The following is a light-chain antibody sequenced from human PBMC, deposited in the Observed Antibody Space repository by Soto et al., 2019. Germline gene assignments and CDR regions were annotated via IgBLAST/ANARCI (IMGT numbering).Light chain of an antibody. V-gene: IGLV2-14*01. Sequence: QSALTQPASVSGSXXXSITXXXXXTSSDVGGYNYVSWYQQHPGKAPKLMIYEVSNRPSGVSNRFSGSKSGNTASLTISGLQAEDEADYYCSSYTSSSIDYVFGTGTKVTVL. CDR1: SSDVGGYNY. CDR2: EVS. J-gene: IGLJ1*01. CDR3: SSYTSSSIDYV.